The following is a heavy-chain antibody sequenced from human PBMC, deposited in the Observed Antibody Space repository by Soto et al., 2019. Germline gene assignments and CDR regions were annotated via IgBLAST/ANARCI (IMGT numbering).Heavy chain of an antibody. CDR2: INHSGRT. CDR1: GGSFSGYY. CDR3: ARGAKAHSSGPVDY. D-gene: IGHD6-19*01. J-gene: IGHJ4*02. V-gene: IGHV4-34*01. Sequence: SETLSLTCAVYGGSFSGYYCSWIRQPPGKGLEWIGEINHSGRTNYNPSLQSRVTISVDTSKNQFSLKLSSVTAADTAVYYWARGAKAHSSGPVDYWGQGTLVTVSS.